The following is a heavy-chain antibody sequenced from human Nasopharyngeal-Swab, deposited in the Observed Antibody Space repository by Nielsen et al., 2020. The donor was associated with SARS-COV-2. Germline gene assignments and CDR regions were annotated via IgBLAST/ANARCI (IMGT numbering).Heavy chain of an antibody. CDR3: ARGPVPLRFVGMDV. V-gene: IGHV1-69*13. J-gene: IGHJ6*03. CDR1: GGTFSSYA. D-gene: IGHD5-12*01. Sequence: SVKVSCKASGGTFSSYAISWVRQAPGQGLEWMGGIIPIFGTANYAQKFQGRVTITADESTSTAYMELSSLRSEDTAVYYCARGPVPLRFVGMDVWGKGTTVTVSS. CDR2: IIPIFGTA.